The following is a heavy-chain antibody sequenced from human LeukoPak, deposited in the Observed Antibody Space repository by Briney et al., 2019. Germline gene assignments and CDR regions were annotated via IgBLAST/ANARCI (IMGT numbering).Heavy chain of an antibody. CDR3: ARESSRDIVVVPAAPGNWFDP. J-gene: IGHJ5*02. Sequence: GASVKLSCKASAYTFTGYYMHWVRQAPGQGLEWMGWINPNSGGTNYAQKFQGRVTMTRDTSISTAYMELSRLRSDDTAVYYCARESSRDIVVVPAAPGNWFDPWGQGTLVTVSS. D-gene: IGHD2-2*01. CDR1: AYTFTGYY. V-gene: IGHV1-2*02. CDR2: INPNSGGT.